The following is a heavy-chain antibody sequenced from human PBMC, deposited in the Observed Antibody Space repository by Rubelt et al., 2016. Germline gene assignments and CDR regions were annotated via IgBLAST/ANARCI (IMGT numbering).Heavy chain of an antibody. Sequence: MPGGSLRLSCAASGFTFSNYRMTWVRKAPGKGLEWVSSISSTSSYIYYADSVKGRFTISRDNSKSTMYLEVNSLRAEETAVYYCAKDGAVTMVYYFNRWGQGTRVTVSS. D-gene: IGHD4/OR15-4a*01. CDR3: AKDGAVTMVYYFNR. CDR2: ISSTSSYI. CDR1: GFTFSNYR. J-gene: IGHJ4*02. V-gene: IGHV3-21*04.